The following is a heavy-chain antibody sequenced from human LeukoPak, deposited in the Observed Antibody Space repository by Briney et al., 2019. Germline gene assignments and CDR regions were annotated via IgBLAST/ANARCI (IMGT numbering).Heavy chain of an antibody. J-gene: IGHJ4*02. CDR1: GFTFSSYA. V-gene: IGHV3-30*02. CDR2: IRYDGSNK. D-gene: IGHD6-19*01. CDR3: AKQLGAVAGKGGFDY. Sequence: PGGSLRLSCAASGFTFSSYAMHWVRQAPGKGLEWVAFIRYDGSNKYYADSVKGRFTISRDNSKNTLYLQMNSLRAEDTAVYYCAKQLGAVAGKGGFDYWGQGTLVTVSS.